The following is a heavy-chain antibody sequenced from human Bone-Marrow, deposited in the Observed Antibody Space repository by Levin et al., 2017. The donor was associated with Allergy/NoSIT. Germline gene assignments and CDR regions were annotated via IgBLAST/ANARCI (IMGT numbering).Heavy chain of an antibody. D-gene: IGHD3/OR15-3a*01. CDR2: ISYDGSKT. CDR3: ATMVFSSTVHY. V-gene: IGHV3-30*03. Sequence: GGSLRLSCAASGFAFNNYGIHWVRQAPGKGLEWVAVISYDGSKTFYADSVKGRFTISRDNSKNTVYLQMSSLRAEDTAMYYCATMVFSSTVHYWGQGTLVTVSS. J-gene: IGHJ4*01. CDR1: GFAFNNYG.